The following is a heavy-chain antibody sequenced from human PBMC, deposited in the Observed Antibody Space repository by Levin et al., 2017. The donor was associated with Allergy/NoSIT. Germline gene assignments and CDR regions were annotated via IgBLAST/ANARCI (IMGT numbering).Heavy chain of an antibody. Sequence: GGSLRLSCAASGFTFGDYAMHWVRQAPGKGLEWVSGINWNRDKIGYADFGRARFTISRDNAKNSLYLQMNSLGPEDTALYYCAKGLNWGSPNTFDYWGQGTLVTVSS. CDR3: AKGLNWGSPNTFDY. CDR2: INWNRDKI. J-gene: IGHJ4*02. D-gene: IGHD7-27*01. CDR1: GFTFGDYA. V-gene: IGHV3-9*01.